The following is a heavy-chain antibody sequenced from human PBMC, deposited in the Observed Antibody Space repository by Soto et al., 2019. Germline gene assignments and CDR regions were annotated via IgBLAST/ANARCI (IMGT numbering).Heavy chain of an antibody. CDR2: ISDTGDST. D-gene: IGHD3-3*01. Sequence: EVQLLESGGGLVQRGGSLRLSCAATGFSFSTYGMNWVRQPPGKGLEWVSSISDTGDSTYYADSVRGRFTISRDNSKNTLSLQMNSLRAEDTAVYYCAKGSSVFGVVVVGRFDFWGQRTLVTVSS. V-gene: IGHV3-23*01. CDR3: AKGSSVFGVVVVGRFDF. CDR1: GFSFSTYG. J-gene: IGHJ4*02.